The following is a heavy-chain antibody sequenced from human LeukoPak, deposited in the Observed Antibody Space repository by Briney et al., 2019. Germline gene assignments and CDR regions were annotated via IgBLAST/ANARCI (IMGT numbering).Heavy chain of an antibody. D-gene: IGHD2-15*01. CDR3: AREGYCSGGSCSDPGNWFDP. V-gene: IGHV4-34*01. CDR1: GGSFSGYY. Sequence: SSETLSLTCAVYGGSFSGYYWSWIRQPPGKGLEWIGEINHSGSTNYNPSLKSRVTISVDTSKNQFSLKLSSVTAADTAVYYCAREGYCSGGSCSDPGNWFDPWGQGTLVTVSS. CDR2: INHSGST. J-gene: IGHJ5*02.